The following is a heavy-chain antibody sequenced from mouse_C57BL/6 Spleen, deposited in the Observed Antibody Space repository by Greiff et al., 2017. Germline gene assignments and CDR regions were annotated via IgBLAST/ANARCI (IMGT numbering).Heavy chain of an antibody. CDR2: ISYDGSN. CDR3: ARVTLGYFDV. J-gene: IGHJ1*03. CDR1: GYSITSGYY. V-gene: IGHV3-6*01. Sequence: VQLKESGPGLVKPSQSLSLTCSVTGYSITSGYYWNWIRQFPGNKLEWMGYISYDGSNNYNPSLKNRISITRDTSKNQFFLKLNSVTTEDTATYYCARVTLGYFDVWGTGTTVTVSS.